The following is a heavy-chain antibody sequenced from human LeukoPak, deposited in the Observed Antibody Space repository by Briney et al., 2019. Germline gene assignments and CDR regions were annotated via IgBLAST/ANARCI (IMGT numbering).Heavy chain of an antibody. CDR3: ATDGDRYGYELDY. Sequence: ASVKVSCKVSGYTLTELSMHWVRQAPGEGLEWMGGFDPEDGETINAQKFQGRVTMTEDTSTDTAYMELSSLRSEDTAVYYCATDGDRYGYELDYWGQGTLDTVSS. J-gene: IGHJ4*02. CDR2: FDPEDGET. D-gene: IGHD5-18*01. CDR1: GYTLTELS. V-gene: IGHV1-24*01.